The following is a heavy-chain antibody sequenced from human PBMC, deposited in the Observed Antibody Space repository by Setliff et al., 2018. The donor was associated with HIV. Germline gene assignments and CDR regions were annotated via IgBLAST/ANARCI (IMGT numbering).Heavy chain of an antibody. CDR2: IYYSGST. V-gene: IGHV4-59*01. CDR3: ARTPSRGGFDY. CDR1: GGSLSSYY. Sequence: SETLSLTCFVSGGSLSSYYWSWIRQPPGKGLEWIAYIYYSGSTNYNPSLKSRVTISLDRSKNQFSLKLSSVTAADTAVYYCARTPSRGGFDYWGQGTQVTVSS. J-gene: IGHJ4*02. D-gene: IGHD3-16*01.